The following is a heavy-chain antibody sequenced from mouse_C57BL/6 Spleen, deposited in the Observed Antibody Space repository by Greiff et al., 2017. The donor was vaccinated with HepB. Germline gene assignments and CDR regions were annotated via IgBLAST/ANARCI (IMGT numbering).Heavy chain of an antibody. Sequence: EVQLVESGGGLVKPGGSLKLSCAASGFTFSSYAMSWVRQTPEKRLEWVATISDGGSYTYYPDNVKGRFTISRDNAKNNRYLQMSHLKSEDTAMYYCARRPKLGQGFAYWGQGTLVTVSA. CDR1: GFTFSSYA. V-gene: IGHV5-4*03. J-gene: IGHJ3*01. D-gene: IGHD4-1*01. CDR3: ARRPKLGQGFAY. CDR2: ISDGGSYT.